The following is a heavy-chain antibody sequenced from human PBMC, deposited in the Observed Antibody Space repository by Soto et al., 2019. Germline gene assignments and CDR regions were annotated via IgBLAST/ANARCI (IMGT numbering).Heavy chain of an antibody. Sequence: GGSLRLSCAASGFTVSSNYMSWVRQAPGKGLEWVSVIYSGGSTYYADSVKGRFTISRDNSKNTLYLQMNSLRAEDTAVYYCARDGMIFLGTDYYYYMDVWGKGTTVTVSS. V-gene: IGHV3-66*01. CDR3: ARDGMIFLGTDYYYYMDV. J-gene: IGHJ6*03. CDR1: GFTVSSNY. CDR2: IYSGGST. D-gene: IGHD3-3*01.